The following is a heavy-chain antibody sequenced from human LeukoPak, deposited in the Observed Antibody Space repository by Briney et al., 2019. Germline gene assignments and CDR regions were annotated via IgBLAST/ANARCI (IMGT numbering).Heavy chain of an antibody. CDR1: GFTFSGYW. V-gene: IGHV3-7*01. CDR3: ARDKIVGPTTLDY. D-gene: IGHD1-26*01. Sequence: GGSLRLSCAASGFTFSGYWMSWVRQTPEKGLEWVANIKQDGYEKYYVGSVKGRFTISRDNAKNSLYLQMNSLRADDTAIYYCARDKIVGPTTLDYWGQGTLVTVSS. CDR2: IKQDGYEK. J-gene: IGHJ4*02.